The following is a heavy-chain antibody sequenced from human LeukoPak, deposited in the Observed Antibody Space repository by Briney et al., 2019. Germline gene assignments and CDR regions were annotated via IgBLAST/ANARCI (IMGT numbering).Heavy chain of an antibody. J-gene: IGHJ4*02. Sequence: GGSLRLSCAASGFTFDDYGMSWVRQAPGKGLEWVANIKPDGTEKYYVDSVKGRFTISRDNAKNSLYLQMNSLRVEDTAVYYCARGGSTRFGYWGQGTQATVSS. CDR3: ARGGSTRFGY. CDR1: GFTFDDYG. V-gene: IGHV3-7*01. CDR2: IKPDGTEK. D-gene: IGHD3-3*01.